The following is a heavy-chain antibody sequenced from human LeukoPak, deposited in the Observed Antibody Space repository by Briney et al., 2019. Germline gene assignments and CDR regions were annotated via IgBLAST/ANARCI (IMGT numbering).Heavy chain of an antibody. J-gene: IGHJ4*02. CDR1: GFTFSNYW. D-gene: IGHD2-15*01. V-gene: IGHV3-7*01. Sequence: GGSLRLSCAASGFTFSNYWMSWVRQAPGKGLEWVANIKQDGSEKSYVGSVTGRFTISRDNAKNSLYMQKNSLRAEDTAVYYCVRQRRYCSGDSCYQRTFDYWGQGTLVTVSS. CDR2: IKQDGSEK. CDR3: VRQRRYCSGDSCYQRTFDY.